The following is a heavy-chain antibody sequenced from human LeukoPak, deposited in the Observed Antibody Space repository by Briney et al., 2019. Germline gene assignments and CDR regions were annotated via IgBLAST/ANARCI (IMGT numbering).Heavy chain of an antibody. V-gene: IGHV3-11*06. CDR2: ISSSSSYT. CDR3: ARGNDYGDY. J-gene: IGHJ4*02. D-gene: IGHD3-10*01. CDR1: GFTFSDYY. Sequence: GGSLRLSCAASGFTFSDYYMSWVRQAPGKGLEGGSYISSSSSYTNYADSVKGGFTISRDNAKNSLYLQMNSLRAEDTAVYYCARGNDYGDYWGQGTLVTVSS.